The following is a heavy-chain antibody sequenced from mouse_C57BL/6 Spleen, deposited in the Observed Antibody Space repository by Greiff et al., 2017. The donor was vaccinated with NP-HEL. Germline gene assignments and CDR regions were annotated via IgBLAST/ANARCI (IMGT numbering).Heavy chain of an antibody. CDR3: TRGGRSHGAMDY. CDR1: GFTFSSYA. J-gene: IGHJ4*01. V-gene: IGHV5-9-1*02. Sequence: EVKLMESGEGLVKPGGSLKLSCAASGFTFSSYAMSWVRQTPEKRLEWVAYISSGGDYIYYADTVKGRFTISRDNARNTLYLQMSSLKSEDTAMYYCTRGGRSHGAMDYWGQGTSVTVSS. CDR2: ISSGGDYI.